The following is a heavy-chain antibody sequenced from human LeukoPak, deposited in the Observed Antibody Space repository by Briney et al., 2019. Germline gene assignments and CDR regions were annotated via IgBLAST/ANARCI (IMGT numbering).Heavy chain of an antibody. V-gene: IGHV4-59*08. Sequence: SETLSLTCTVSGGSISSYYWSWIRQPPGKGLEWIGYIYYSGSINYNPSLKSRVTISVDTSKNQFSLKLSSVTAADTAVYYCARHLSYGDPPDAFDIWGQGTMVTVSS. CDR2: IYYSGSI. CDR1: GGSISSYY. D-gene: IGHD4-17*01. J-gene: IGHJ3*02. CDR3: ARHLSYGDPPDAFDI.